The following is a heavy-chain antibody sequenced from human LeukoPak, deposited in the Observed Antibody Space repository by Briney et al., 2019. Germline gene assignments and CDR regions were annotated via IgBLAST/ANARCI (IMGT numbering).Heavy chain of an antibody. J-gene: IGHJ4*02. CDR3: AKDFVYDYVWGSYLI. V-gene: IGHV3-23*01. CDR1: GFTFDDYG. CDR2: ISGSGGST. Sequence: GGSLRLSCAASGFTFDDYGMSWVRQAPGKGLEWVSAISGSGGSTYYADSVKGRFTISRDNSKNTLYLQMNSLRAEDTAVYYCAKDFVYDYVWGSYLIWGQGTLVTVSS. D-gene: IGHD3-16*01.